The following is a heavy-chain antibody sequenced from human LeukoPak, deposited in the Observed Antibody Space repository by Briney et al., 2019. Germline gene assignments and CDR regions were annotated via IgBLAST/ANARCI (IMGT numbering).Heavy chain of an antibody. Sequence: GGSLRLSCAASGFTFSSYSMNWVRQAPGKGLEWVSYISSSSGTIYYADSVKGRFTISRDNAKNSLYLQMNSLRAEDTAVYYCARDRDDILTGYSPDAFDIWGQGTMVTVSS. J-gene: IGHJ3*02. CDR3: ARDRDDILTGYSPDAFDI. CDR2: ISSSSGTI. CDR1: GFTFSSYS. D-gene: IGHD3-9*01. V-gene: IGHV3-48*01.